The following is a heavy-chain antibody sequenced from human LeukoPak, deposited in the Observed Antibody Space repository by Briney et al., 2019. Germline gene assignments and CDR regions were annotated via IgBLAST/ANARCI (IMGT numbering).Heavy chain of an antibody. Sequence: ASVKVSCKASGYTFTSYDINWVRQATGQGLEWMGWISAYNGNTNYAQKLQGRVTMTTDTSTSTAYMELRSLRSDDTAEYYCALSSGYYYIIDYWGQGTLVAVSS. V-gene: IGHV1-18*01. CDR3: ALSSGYYYIIDY. D-gene: IGHD3-22*01. CDR2: ISAYNGNT. J-gene: IGHJ4*02. CDR1: GYTFTSYD.